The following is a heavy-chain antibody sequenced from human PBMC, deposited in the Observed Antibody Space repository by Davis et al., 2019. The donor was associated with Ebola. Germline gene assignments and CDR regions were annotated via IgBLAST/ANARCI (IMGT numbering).Heavy chain of an antibody. Sequence: MPGGSLRLSCAASGFTFSDHYMDWVRQPPGKGLEWIGSIYYSGSTYYNPSLKSRVTISVDTSKNQFSLKLSSVTAADTAVYYCARNFDRVGGDWGQGTLVTVSS. J-gene: IGHJ4*02. V-gene: IGHV4-38-2*01. CDR1: GFTFSDHY. CDR2: IYYSGST. D-gene: IGHD3-9*01. CDR3: ARNFDRVGGD.